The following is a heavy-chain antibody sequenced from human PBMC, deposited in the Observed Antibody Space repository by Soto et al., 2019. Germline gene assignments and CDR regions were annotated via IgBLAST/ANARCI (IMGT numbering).Heavy chain of an antibody. CDR1: GYTFTIYA. Sequence: GASVKVSCKASGYTFTIYAMHWVRQSPGQRLEWMGWINAGNGNTKYSQKFQGRVTITRDTSASTAYMELSSLRSEDTAVYYCARVRSGTGRGGDYYYSGMDVWDQGTTVTVSS. J-gene: IGHJ6*02. V-gene: IGHV1-3*01. D-gene: IGHD1-1*01. CDR3: ARVRSGTGRGGDYYYSGMDV. CDR2: INAGNGNT.